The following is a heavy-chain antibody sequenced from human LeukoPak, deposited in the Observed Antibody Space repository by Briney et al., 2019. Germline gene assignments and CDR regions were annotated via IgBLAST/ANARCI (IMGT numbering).Heavy chain of an antibody. Sequence: GGSLRLSCAASGFTFTNYAMTWVRQAPGKGLEWVSGISPSGDITYYADSVKGRFTISRDNSKNTVYLQMDSLRFEDAAVYYCAQDLAYIRFDSWGQGTLVTVSS. CDR1: GFTFTNYA. D-gene: IGHD1-1*01. J-gene: IGHJ4*02. V-gene: IGHV3-23*01. CDR2: ISPSGDIT. CDR3: AQDLAYIRFDS.